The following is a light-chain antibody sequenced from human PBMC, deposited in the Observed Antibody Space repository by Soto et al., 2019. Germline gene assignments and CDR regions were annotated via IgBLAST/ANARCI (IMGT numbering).Light chain of an antibody. V-gene: IGKV3-15*01. CDR2: GVS. CDR3: HQYSGWPPIT. CDR1: RSVGSD. Sequence: ELVMTQSPATLSVSPGASATLSCRASRSVGSDLAWYQQKPGQAPRLLIYGVSTRATGVPARFSGSGSRTDFTLTISSLQSEDFAVYYCHQYSGWPPITFGGGTKVEIK. J-gene: IGKJ4*01.